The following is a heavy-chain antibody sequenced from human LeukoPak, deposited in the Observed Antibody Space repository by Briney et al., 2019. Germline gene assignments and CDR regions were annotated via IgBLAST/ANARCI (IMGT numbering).Heavy chain of an antibody. Sequence: PSQTLSLTCAVSGGSISSGDYPWSWLRQPPGKGLEWIGYIFHTGHTSYNPSLKSRVTTSVDMSKNQLSLKLSSVTAADTAVYYCARGFYGSGSQFDYWGQGTLVTASS. CDR2: IFHTGHT. D-gene: IGHD3-10*01. CDR1: GGSISSGDYP. V-gene: IGHV4-30-2*01. J-gene: IGHJ4*02. CDR3: ARGFYGSGSQFDY.